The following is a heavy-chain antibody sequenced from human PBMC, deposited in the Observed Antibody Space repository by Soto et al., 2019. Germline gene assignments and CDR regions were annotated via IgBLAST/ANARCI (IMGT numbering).Heavy chain of an antibody. V-gene: IGHV1-8*01. CDR1: GYTFTSYD. D-gene: IGHD6-19*01. CDR3: ARAWHRVAVAGTGAFDI. J-gene: IGHJ3*02. CDR2: MNPNSGNT. Sequence: ASVKVSCKASGYTFTSYDINWVRQAIGQGLEWMGWMNPNSGNTGYAQKFQGRVTMTRNTSISTAYMELSSLRSEDTAVYYCARAWHRVAVAGTGAFDIWGQGTMVTVSS.